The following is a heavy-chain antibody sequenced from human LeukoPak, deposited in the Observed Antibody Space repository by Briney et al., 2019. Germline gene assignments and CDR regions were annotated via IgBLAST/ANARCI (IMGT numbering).Heavy chain of an antibody. V-gene: IGHV1-18*01. J-gene: IGHJ1*01. Sequence: ASVKVSCKASGYTFTSYGISWVRQAPGQGLEWMGWISAYNGNTNYAQKLQGRVTMTTDTSTSTAYMELRSLRSDDTAVYYCARDRSVYGGKGDFQHWGQGTLVTVSS. CDR1: GYTFTSYG. CDR2: ISAYNGNT. CDR3: ARDRSVYGGKGDFQH. D-gene: IGHD4-23*01.